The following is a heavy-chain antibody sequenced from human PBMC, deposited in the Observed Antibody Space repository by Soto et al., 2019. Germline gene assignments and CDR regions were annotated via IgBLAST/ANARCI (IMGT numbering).Heavy chain of an antibody. CDR3: AVDIEVTGMGHYYFDY. J-gene: IGHJ4*02. CDR2: IYADGTT. V-gene: IGHV3-66*01. D-gene: IGHD2-15*01. Sequence: EVQLVDSGGGLVRTGGSLRLSCAASGFTVSSNYISWVRQAPGKGLEWVSVIYADGTTYYADSVKDRFTISRDNSKNTVSLQMSSLRAEDTAVYYCAVDIEVTGMGHYYFDYWGQGALVTVPS. CDR1: GFTVSSNY.